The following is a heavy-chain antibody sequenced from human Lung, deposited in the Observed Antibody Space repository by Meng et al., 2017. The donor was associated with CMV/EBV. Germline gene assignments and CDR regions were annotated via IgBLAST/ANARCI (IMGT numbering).Heavy chain of an antibody. D-gene: IGHD2-2*01. CDR3: ARCQLAEDYYGMDV. V-gene: IGHV3-21*01. CDR1: GFTFSSYS. J-gene: IGHJ6*02. Sequence: GESXKISXAASGFTFSSYSMNWVRQAPGKGLEWVSSISSSSSYIYYADSVKGRFTISRDNAKNSLYLQMNSLRAEDTDMYYCARCQLAEDYYGMDVWGQGXTVTVSS. CDR2: ISSSSSYI.